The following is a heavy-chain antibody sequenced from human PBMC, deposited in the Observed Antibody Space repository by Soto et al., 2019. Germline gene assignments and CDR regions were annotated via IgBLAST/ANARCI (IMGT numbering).Heavy chain of an antibody. D-gene: IGHD3-16*01. J-gene: IGHJ4*02. CDR1: GYSFTTYG. CDR3: ARHMKISDPQDYFVY. Sequence: PGESLKISCKASGYSFTTYGIGWVRQMAGKGLAWLGIIYPGDSDTRYSPSSQGQVTISADKSISTAYLQWSSLNASDTAMYYCARHMKISDPQDYFVYCGQGSQVTVSS. CDR2: IYPGDSDT. V-gene: IGHV5-51*01.